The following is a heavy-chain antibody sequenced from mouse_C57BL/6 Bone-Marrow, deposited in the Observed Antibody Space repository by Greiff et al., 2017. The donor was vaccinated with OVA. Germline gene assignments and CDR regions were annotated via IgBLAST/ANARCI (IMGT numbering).Heavy chain of an antibody. Sequence: VQLQQSGPELVKPGASVKISCKASGYTFTDYYMNWVKQSHGKSLEWIGDINPNNGGTSYNQKFKGKATLTVDKSSSTAYMELRSLTSEDSAVYYCARSRAYYYGSSWGYWYFDVWGTGTTVTVSS. CDR3: ARSRAYYYGSSWGYWYFDV. CDR2: INPNNGGT. CDR1: GYTFTDYY. D-gene: IGHD1-1*01. V-gene: IGHV1-26*01. J-gene: IGHJ1*03.